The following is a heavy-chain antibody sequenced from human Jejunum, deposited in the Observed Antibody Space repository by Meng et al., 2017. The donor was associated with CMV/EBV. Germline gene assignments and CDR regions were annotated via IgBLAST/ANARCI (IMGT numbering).Heavy chain of an antibody. J-gene: IGHJ4*02. V-gene: IGHV6-1*01. Sequence: VQVQELGQCVCKPAEPLHITCSSSGDSVSSNTGAWNWIRLYPSRGLEWLGRTYYRSKWYSEYTVSVRSRISITPDTSKNQFSLQLTSVTPDDTAVYYCARGEDSSLDYWGQGTLVTVSS. CDR3: ARGEDSSLDY. CDR1: GDSVSSNTGA. D-gene: IGHD6-13*01. CDR2: TYYRSKWYS.